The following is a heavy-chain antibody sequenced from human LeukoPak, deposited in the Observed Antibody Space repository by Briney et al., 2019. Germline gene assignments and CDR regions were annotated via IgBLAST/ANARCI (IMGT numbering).Heavy chain of an antibody. Sequence: GGSLRLSCAASGFTFSSYAMYWVRQAPGKGLEYVSAISSNGGSKYYANSVKGRFTISRDNSKNTLYLQMGSLRHEDRAVYYCARLRAPGRVWYTDASYIGSRGTILTVSS. J-gene: IGHJ3*02. CDR1: GFTFSSYA. CDR3: ARLRAPGRVWYTDASYI. V-gene: IGHV3-64*01. CDR2: ISSNGGSK. D-gene: IGHD6-19*01.